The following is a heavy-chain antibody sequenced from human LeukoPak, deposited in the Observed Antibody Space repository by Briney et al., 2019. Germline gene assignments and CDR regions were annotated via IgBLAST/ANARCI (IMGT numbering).Heavy chain of an antibody. CDR3: ASSVAGSWGYYYGLDV. V-gene: IGHV4-4*02. J-gene: IGHJ6*02. Sequence: PSETLSLTCAVSGASINRGYWWNWVRQSPGKGLEWIGEIYHSGSTKYNPSLKSRVTLSVDKSKNQFSLNLTSVTAADTAVYYCASSVAGSWGYYYGLDVWGQGTTVSVSS. CDR1: GASINRGYW. D-gene: IGHD6-19*01. CDR2: IYHSGST.